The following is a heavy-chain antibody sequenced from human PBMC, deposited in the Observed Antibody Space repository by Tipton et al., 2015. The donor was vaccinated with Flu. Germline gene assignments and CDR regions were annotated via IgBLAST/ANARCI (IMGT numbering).Heavy chain of an antibody. CDR1: GGSISGHY. D-gene: IGHD3-3*01. Sequence: TLSLTCSVSGGSISGHYWNWIRQPPGKGLKWIGYIYFSGSTEYNPSLRSRVTISLDTSKKHFSLKLSSVTAADTAVYYCARLTIFGVVIIGNYYYYMDVWGKGTTVTVSS. J-gene: IGHJ6*03. V-gene: IGHV4-59*11. CDR3: ARLTIFGVVIIGNYYYYMDV. CDR2: IYFSGST.